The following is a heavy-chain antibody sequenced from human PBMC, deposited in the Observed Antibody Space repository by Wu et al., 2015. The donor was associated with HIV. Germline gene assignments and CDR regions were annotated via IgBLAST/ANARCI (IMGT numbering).Heavy chain of an antibody. CDR1: GYTFTGYY. D-gene: IGHD3-9*01. CDR2: TNPNSGGT. V-gene: IGHV1-2*02. CDR3: ARDYYDVLTTYSHYFFDL. Sequence: QMQLVQSGAEVKKPGASAKVSCKASGYTFTGYYMHWLRQAPGQGLEWMGWTNPNSGGTNYAQKFQDRVTLTRDASITTAYMEMSGLRSDDTAVYYCARDYYDVLTTYSHYFFDLWGQGTLVTVSS. J-gene: IGHJ4*02.